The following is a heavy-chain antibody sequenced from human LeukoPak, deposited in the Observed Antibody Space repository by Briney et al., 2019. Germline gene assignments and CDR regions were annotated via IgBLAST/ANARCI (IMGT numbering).Heavy chain of an antibody. CDR3: ARGQSGDPAFDI. J-gene: IGHJ3*02. D-gene: IGHD4-17*01. V-gene: IGHV3-74*01. CDR1: GFTFSSYW. Sequence: GGSLRLSCAASGFTFSSYWMHWVRQAPGKGLVWVSYINTDGSSTRYADSVKGRFTISRDTSSNTLYLQMNSLRAEDTAVYYCARGQSGDPAFDIWGQGTMVTVSS. CDR2: INTDGSST.